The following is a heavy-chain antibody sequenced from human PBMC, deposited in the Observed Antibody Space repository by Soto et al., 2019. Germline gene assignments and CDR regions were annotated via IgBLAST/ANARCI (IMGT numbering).Heavy chain of an antibody. J-gene: IGHJ5*02. V-gene: IGHV3-9*01. CDR1: GFPFDDYS. Sequence: PGGSLRLSCAASGFPFDDYSMHWVRQAPGKGLEWVSGISWNSGSIGYADSVKGRFTISRDNAKKSLYLQMNSLRAEDTALYYCAKANFIAARPAGGWFDPWGQGTLVTVSS. CDR2: ISWNSGSI. D-gene: IGHD6-6*01. CDR3: AKANFIAARPAGGWFDP.